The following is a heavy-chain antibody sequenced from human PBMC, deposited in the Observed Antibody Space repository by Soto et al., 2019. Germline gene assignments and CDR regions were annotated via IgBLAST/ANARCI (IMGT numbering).Heavy chain of an antibody. D-gene: IGHD3-16*02. Sequence: QVQLVQSGAEVKKPGASVKVSCKASGYTFTSYYMHWVRQAPGQGLEWMGIINPSGGSTSYAQKFQGRVTMTRDTSTSTVYMELSSLRSEDTAVYYCAREVNDYVWGSYRYMVYWGQRTLVTVSS. CDR1: GYTFTSYY. V-gene: IGHV1-46*01. J-gene: IGHJ4*02. CDR3: AREVNDYVWGSYRYMVY. CDR2: INPSGGST.